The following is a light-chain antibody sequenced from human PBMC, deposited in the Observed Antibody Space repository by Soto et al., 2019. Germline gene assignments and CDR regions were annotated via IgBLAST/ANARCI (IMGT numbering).Light chain of an antibody. CDR1: XXXTASNS. V-gene: IGLV6-57*04. Sequence: NFMLTQPHSVSESPGKTVIISCTRXXXXTASNSVQWYQQRPGSAPTTVIYEDNQRPSGVPDRFSGSTDGSSNSASLTISGLQTEDEADYYCQSYDSNTVVFGGGTKVTVL. J-gene: IGLJ2*01. CDR3: QSYDSNTVV. CDR2: EDN.